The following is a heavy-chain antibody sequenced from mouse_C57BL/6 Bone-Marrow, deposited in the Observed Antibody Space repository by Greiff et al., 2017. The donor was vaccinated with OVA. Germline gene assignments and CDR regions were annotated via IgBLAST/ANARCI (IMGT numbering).Heavy chain of an antibody. D-gene: IGHD2-3*01. J-gene: IGHJ2*01. V-gene: IGHV14-4*01. CDR2: IDPENGDT. CDR3: TTDGYYVLFDY. Sequence: VQLQQSGAELVRPGASVKLSCTASGFNIKDDYMHWVKQRPEQGLEWIGWIDPENGDTEYASKFQGKATITADTSSNTAYLQLSSLTSEDTAVYYCTTDGYYVLFDYWGQGTTLTVSS. CDR1: GFNIKDDY.